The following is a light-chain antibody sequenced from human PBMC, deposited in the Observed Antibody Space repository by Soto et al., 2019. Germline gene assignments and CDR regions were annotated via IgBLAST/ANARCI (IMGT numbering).Light chain of an antibody. CDR3: ASWDDSLTLV. Sequence: QSVLTQPPSASGTPGQRVTISCSGSNYNIGDKAVTWYQQIPGTAPKVVIHSDDQRPSGVPDRFSGSKSGNSASLAISAVQSEDEADYFCASWDDSLTLVFGGGTKLTVL. J-gene: IGLJ2*01. V-gene: IGLV1-44*01. CDR2: SDD. CDR1: NYNIGDKA.